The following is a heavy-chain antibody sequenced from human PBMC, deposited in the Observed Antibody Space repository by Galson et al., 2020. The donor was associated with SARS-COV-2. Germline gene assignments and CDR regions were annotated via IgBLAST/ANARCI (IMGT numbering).Heavy chain of an antibody. Sequence: ASETLSLTCTVSGDPIGSSAYYWGWIRQPPGKRQEWIGSIYSSGITSYNPSIQSQVTISVDKSKNQFSLKVTSVTAADTALYYCARHPHGDYGGWFDPWGQGTLVTVSS. V-gene: IGHV4-39*01. J-gene: IGHJ5*02. CDR1: GDPIGSSAYY. D-gene: IGHD4-17*01. CDR2: IYSSGIT. CDR3: ARHPHGDYGGWFDP.